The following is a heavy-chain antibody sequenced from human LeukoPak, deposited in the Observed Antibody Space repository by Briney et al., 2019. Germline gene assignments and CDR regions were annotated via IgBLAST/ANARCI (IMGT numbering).Heavy chain of an antibody. J-gene: IGHJ3*01. CDR3: ARTGVPAATDALDV. V-gene: IGHV4-39*02. D-gene: IGHD2-2*01. Sequence: SHTLSLTRTVSGGPLSSRSSYWGWIPQSPGKVLEWVGSINYSRKTYYNPSLKSLVAMSVDASTTHYPLNLPAVTAADTCVYDCARTGVPAATDALDVWGQGTMVTVSS. CDR1: GGPLSSRSSY. CDR2: INYSRKT.